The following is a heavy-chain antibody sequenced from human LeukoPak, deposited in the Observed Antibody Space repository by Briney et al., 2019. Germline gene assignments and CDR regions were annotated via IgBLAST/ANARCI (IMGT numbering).Heavy chain of an antibody. Sequence: GGSLRLSCAASGFTFSSYAMSWVRQAPGKGLEWVSAISGSGGSTYYADSVKGRFTISRDNSKNTLYLQMNSLRAEDTAVYYCAKDLRIQLWLNWFDPWGQGTLVTVSS. V-gene: IGHV3-23*01. CDR2: ISGSGGST. CDR1: GFTFSSYA. D-gene: IGHD5-18*01. J-gene: IGHJ5*02. CDR3: AKDLRIQLWLNWFDP.